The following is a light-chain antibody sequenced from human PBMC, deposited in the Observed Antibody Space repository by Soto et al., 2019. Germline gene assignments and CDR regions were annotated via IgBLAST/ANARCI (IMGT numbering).Light chain of an antibody. J-gene: IGKJ4*01. CDR2: SAS. V-gene: IGKV3-11*01. CDR1: QTVSTY. CDR3: QQRDSWPLT. Sequence: EIVLTQSPAILPLSPGGRATLPSSTNQTVSTYLAWYQHKTGQAPRLLIYSASNRATGIPARFSGSGSGTDFTLTISSLEPEDFAFYYCQQRDSWPLTFGGGTKVDI.